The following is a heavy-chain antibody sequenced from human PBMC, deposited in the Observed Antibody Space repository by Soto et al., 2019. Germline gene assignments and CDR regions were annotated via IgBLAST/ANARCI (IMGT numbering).Heavy chain of an antibody. CDR2: IYPGDSDT. Sequence: PGESLKISCKGSGYTFTSYWIGWVRQMPGNGLEWMGIIYPGDSDTKCSPTFEGQVTISVDKFISTAYLQWSSLKAPDTAMYYCARNGGRGMKDAFDIWGKGTMVTVAS. CDR3: ARNGGRGMKDAFDI. CDR1: GYTFTSYW. V-gene: IGHV5-51*01. J-gene: IGHJ3*02. D-gene: IGHD2-15*01.